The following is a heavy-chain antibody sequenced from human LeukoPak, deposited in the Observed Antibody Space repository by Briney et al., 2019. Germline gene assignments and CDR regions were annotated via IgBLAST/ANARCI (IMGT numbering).Heavy chain of an antibody. CDR3: ASSDRRAEYFQH. D-gene: IGHD1-26*01. J-gene: IGHJ1*01. V-gene: IGHV1-69*04. Sequence: GASVKVSCKASGGTFSSYAISWVRQAPGQGLEWMGRIIPILGIANYAQKFQGRVTITADKSTSTAYMELSSLRSEDTAVYYCASSDRRAEYFQHWGQGTLVTVSS. CDR2: IIPILGIA. CDR1: GGTFSSYA.